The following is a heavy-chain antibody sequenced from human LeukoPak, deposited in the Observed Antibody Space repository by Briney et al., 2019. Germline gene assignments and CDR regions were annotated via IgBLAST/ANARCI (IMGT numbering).Heavy chain of an antibody. J-gene: IGHJ4*02. Sequence: SQTLSLTCTVSGDSISSGDYYWSWIRRHPGQGLEWIGCIYNSGTTYYNPSLKSRVAISVDSSKNQFSLTLNSVTGADTAVYYCARGLGISGRFDYWGQGTLVTVSS. CDR2: IYNSGTT. CDR1: GDSISSGDYY. CDR3: ARGLGISGRFDY. V-gene: IGHV4-31*03. D-gene: IGHD2-15*01.